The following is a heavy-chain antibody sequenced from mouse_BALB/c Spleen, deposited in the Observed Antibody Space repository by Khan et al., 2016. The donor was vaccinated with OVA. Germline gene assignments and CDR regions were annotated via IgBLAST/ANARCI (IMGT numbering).Heavy chain of an antibody. CDR1: GYSITSGYN. Sequence: EVPLQESGPDLVKPSQSLSLTCTVTGYSITSGYNWHWIRQFPGNKLEWMGYIHFSGSTSYNPSLKSRISITRDTSKNQFFLQLNSVTTEDTSTYYCAGGFPTYWGQGTLVTVSA. CDR3: AGGFPTY. CDR2: IHFSGST. V-gene: IGHV3-1*02. J-gene: IGHJ3*01.